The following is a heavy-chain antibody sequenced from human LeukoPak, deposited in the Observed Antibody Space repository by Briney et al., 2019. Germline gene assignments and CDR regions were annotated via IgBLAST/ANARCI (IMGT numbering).Heavy chain of an antibody. CDR2: ISSSRSFT. J-gene: IGHJ4*02. CDR1: GFSFSDHY. Sequence: GGSLRLSCAASGFSFSDHYMSWIRQAPGKGLEWVSYISSSRSFTNYADSVKGRFTISRDTAKNSLYLQMNSLRAEDTAVYYCARIGPPYYFDYWGQGTPVTVSS. CDR3: ARIGPPYYFDY. V-gene: IGHV3-11*06.